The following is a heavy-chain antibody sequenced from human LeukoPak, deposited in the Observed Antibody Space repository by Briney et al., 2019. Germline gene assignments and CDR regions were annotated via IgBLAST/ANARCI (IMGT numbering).Heavy chain of an antibody. CDR1: GGTFSSYA. V-gene: IGHV1-69*05. CDR3: ARFVVVTAQIDY. CDR2: IIPIFGTA. J-gene: IGHJ4*02. Sequence: ASVKVSCKASGGTFSSYAISWVRQAPGQGLEWMGGIIPIFGTANYAQKFQGRVTITTDKSTSTAYMELSSLRSEDTAVYYCARFVVVTAQIDYWGQGTLVTVSS. D-gene: IGHD2-21*02.